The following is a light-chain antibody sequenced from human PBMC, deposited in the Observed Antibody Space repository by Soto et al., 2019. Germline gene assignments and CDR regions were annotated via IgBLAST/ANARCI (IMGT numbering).Light chain of an antibody. CDR1: QGIRSW. V-gene: IGKV1-12*01. Sequence: DIQMTQSPSSVSAFVGDRVTITCRASQGIRSWLAWYQKKPGKAPKLLLYAASSLQSRVPSRLSGSGSGTDFTLTISCLQPEDFATYYCQQANSFPLTLVGGTKLE. CDR3: QQANSFPLT. CDR2: AAS. J-gene: IGKJ4*01.